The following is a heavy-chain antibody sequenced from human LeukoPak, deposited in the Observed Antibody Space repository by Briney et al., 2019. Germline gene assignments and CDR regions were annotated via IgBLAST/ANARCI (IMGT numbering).Heavy chain of an antibody. V-gene: IGHV3-49*04. CDR3: TRAVELGLATHYYYGMDV. CDR2: IRSKAYGGTT. J-gene: IGHJ6*02. D-gene: IGHD3/OR15-3a*01. CDR1: GFTFGDYA. Sequence: PSGGSLRLSCTASGFTFGDYAMSWVRQAPGKGLEWVGFIRSKAYGGTTEYAASVKGRFTISRDDSKSIAYLQMNSLKTEDTAVYYCTRAVELGLATHYYYGMDVWGQGTTVTVSS.